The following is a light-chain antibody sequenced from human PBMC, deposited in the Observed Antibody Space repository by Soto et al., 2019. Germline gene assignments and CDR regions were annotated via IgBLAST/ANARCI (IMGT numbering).Light chain of an antibody. CDR1: QNIGRN. Sequence: EIVMAQSPATLSVSPGETAILSCRASQNIGRNYLAWYQQKPGQAPRLLIYGASTRATGIPARFSGSGSGTEFTLTISSLQSEDFAVYYCQQYSNWPQTFGQGTKVDIK. J-gene: IGKJ1*01. V-gene: IGKV3-15*01. CDR3: QQYSNWPQT. CDR2: GAS.